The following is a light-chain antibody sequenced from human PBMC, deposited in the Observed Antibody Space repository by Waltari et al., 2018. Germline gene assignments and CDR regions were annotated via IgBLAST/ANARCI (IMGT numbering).Light chain of an antibody. CDR3: CSYAGSFVWV. CDR1: TSYVGYYDY. J-gene: IGLJ3*02. CDR2: GVS. Sequence: QSALTQPRSVAGSPGQSVTIPCTGSTSYVGYYDYVSWYQQHPGKAPEVLIYGVSRRPSGIPDRFSGSKSGNTASLTISGLRAEDEADYYCCSYAGSFVWVFGGGTTLSV. V-gene: IGLV2-11*01.